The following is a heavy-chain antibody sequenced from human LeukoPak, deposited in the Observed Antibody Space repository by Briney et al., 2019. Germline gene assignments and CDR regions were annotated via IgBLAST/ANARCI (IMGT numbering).Heavy chain of an antibody. CDR2: IYYSGST. V-gene: IGHV4-61*10. CDR3: ARDRPGYGSGYYMDV. CDR1: GGSISSGSYY. Sequence: PSETLSLTCTVSGGSISSGSYYWSWIRQPAGKGLEWIGYIYYSGSTNYNPSLKSRVTISVDTSKNQFSLKLSSVTAADTAVYYCARDRPGYGSGYYMDVWGKGTTVTISS. J-gene: IGHJ6*03. D-gene: IGHD3-10*01.